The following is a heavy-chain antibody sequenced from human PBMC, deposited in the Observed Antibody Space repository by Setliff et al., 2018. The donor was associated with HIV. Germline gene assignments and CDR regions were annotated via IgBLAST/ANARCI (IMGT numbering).Heavy chain of an antibody. V-gene: IGHV5-51*01. CDR3: ARSMGFKATTRLDF. D-gene: IGHD3-10*01. CDR2: VFPDDSDT. Sequence: WESLKISCQASGYSFTTLWIAWVRQMPGKGLEWVGMVFPDDSDTRYSPSFQGQVSMSADKSINTAYLQWSSLKASDTAVYYCARSMGFKATTRLDFWGPGTLVTVSS. J-gene: IGHJ4*02. CDR1: GYSFTTLW.